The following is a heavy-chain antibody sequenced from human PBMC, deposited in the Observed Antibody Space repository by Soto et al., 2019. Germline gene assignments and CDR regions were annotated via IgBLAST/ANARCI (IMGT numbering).Heavy chain of an antibody. Sequence: SETLSLTCTVSGGSISSSSYYWSWIRQPPGKGLEWIGYIYYSGSTNYNPSLKSRVTISVDTSKNQFSLKLSSVTAADTAVYYCARMKGRDPSTHYFDYWGQGTLVTVSS. J-gene: IGHJ4*02. CDR1: GGSISSSSYY. CDR2: IYYSGST. CDR3: ARMKGRDPSTHYFDY. V-gene: IGHV4-61*05.